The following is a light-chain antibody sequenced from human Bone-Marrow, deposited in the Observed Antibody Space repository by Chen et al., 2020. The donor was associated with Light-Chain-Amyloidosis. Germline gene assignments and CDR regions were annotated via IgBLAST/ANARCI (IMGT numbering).Light chain of an antibody. CDR3: QSYQGSSQGV. CDR2: EDD. V-gene: IGLV6-57*01. J-gene: IGLJ3*02. CDR1: SGSIATNY. Sequence: NFMLTQPHSVSESPGKTEIILCTRRSGSIATNYVQWYQQRPGSSPTTVIYEDDQRPSGVPDRFSGSIDRSSNSASLTISGLKTEDEADYYCQSYQGSSQGVFGGGTKLTVL.